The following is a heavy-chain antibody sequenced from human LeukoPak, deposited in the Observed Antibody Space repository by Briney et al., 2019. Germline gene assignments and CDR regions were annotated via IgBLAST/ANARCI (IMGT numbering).Heavy chain of an antibody. J-gene: IGHJ4*02. CDR3: ARDTFWYYYGSGSCLFDY. D-gene: IGHD3-10*01. V-gene: IGHV3-21*01. CDR2: ISSSSSYI. CDR1: GFTFSSYS. Sequence: PGGSLRLSCAASGFTFSSYSMNWVRQAPGKGLEWVSSISSSSSYIYYADSVKGRFTISRDNAKNSLYLQMNSLRAEDTAVYYCARDTFWYYYGSGSCLFDYWGQGTLVTVSS.